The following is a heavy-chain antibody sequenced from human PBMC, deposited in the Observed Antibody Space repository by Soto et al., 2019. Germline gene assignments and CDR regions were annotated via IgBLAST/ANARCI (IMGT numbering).Heavy chain of an antibody. V-gene: IGHV4-39*02. Sequence: SETLSLTCTVSGGSISSSIYYWGWIRQPPGKGLEWIGSIYYSGSTYYNPSLKSRVTISVDTSKNQFSLKLSSVTAADTAVYYCAREPTRSYYYYGMDVWGQGTTVTVSS. CDR3: AREPTRSYYYYGMDV. CDR2: IYYSGST. CDR1: GGSISSSIYY. D-gene: IGHD1-1*01. J-gene: IGHJ6*02.